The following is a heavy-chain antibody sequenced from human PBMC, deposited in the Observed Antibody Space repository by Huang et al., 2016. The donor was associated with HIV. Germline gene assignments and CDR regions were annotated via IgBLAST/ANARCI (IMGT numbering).Heavy chain of an antibody. CDR3: ARILMYYNSSGYGFDY. J-gene: IGHJ4*02. CDR2: INHSAST. D-gene: IGHD3-22*01. Sequence: QVQLQQWGAGLLKPSETLSLTCAVYGGSFSGYYWGWIRQPPGKGREWIGEINHSASTNYNPSLKSRVTISVDTSKNQFSLKLSSVTAADTAVYYCARILMYYNSSGYGFDYWGQGTLVTVSS. CDR1: GGSFSGYY. V-gene: IGHV4-34*01.